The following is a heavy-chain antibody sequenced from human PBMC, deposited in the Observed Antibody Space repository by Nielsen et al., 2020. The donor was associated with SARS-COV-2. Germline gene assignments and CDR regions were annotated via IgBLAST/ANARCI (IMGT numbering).Heavy chain of an antibody. CDR3: ARLIFDQFSSWDSYYFDY. V-gene: IGHV1-8*01. CDR1: GYTFTTYD. J-gene: IGHJ4*02. D-gene: IGHD6-13*01. Sequence: ASVKVSCKASGYTFTTYDINWVRQATGQGLEWMGWMNPNSGNTGFAQKFQGRITMARNTSMSAAYMELRSLRSDDTAVYYCARLIFDQFSSWDSYYFDYWGQGTLVTVSS. CDR2: MNPNSGNT.